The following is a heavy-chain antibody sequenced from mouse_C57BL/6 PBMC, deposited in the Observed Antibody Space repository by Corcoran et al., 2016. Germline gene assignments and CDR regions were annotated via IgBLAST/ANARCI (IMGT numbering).Heavy chain of an antibody. CDR3: ARGDSSGYYYLDY. J-gene: IGHJ2*01. CDR2: IYPGSGNT. V-gene: IGHV1-76*01. Sequence: QVQLKQSGAELVRPGASVKLSCKASGYTFTGYYINWVKQRPGQGLEWIARIYPGSGNTYYNEKFKGKATLTAEKSSSTAYMQLSSLTSEDSAVYFCARGDSSGYYYLDYCGQGTTLTVS. CDR1: GYTFTGYY. D-gene: IGHD3-2*02.